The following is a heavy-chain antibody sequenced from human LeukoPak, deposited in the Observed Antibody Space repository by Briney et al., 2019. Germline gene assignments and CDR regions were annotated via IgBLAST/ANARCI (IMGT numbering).Heavy chain of an antibody. J-gene: IGHJ4*02. CDR1: GFTFSSYA. D-gene: IGHD5-24*01. Sequence: SGGSLRLSCAASGFTFSSYAMSWVRQAPGKGLEWVAVIWYDGSKKYYADSVKGRFTISRDNSKNTLYLQMNSLRVEDTAVYYCARYREGYSFDYWGQGTLVTVSS. CDR3: ARYREGYSFDY. CDR2: IWYDGSKK. V-gene: IGHV3-33*08.